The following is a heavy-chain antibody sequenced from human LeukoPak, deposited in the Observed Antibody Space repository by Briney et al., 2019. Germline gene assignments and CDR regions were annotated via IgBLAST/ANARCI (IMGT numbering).Heavy chain of an antibody. D-gene: IGHD4-17*01. Sequence: GGSLRLSCAASGFTFSSYAMSWVRQAPGKGLEWVSAISGSGGSTYYADSVKGRFTISRDNSKNMLYLQMNSLRAEDTAVYHCAKDRDYGDYLSAYYYYMDVWGNGTTVTVSS. J-gene: IGHJ6*03. CDR3: AKDRDYGDYLSAYYYYMDV. CDR1: GFTFSSYA. CDR2: ISGSGGST. V-gene: IGHV3-23*01.